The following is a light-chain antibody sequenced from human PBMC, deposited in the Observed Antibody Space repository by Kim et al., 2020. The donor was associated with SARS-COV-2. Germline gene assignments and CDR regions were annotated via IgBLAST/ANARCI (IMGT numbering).Light chain of an antibody. CDR1: SLRSYS. J-gene: IGLJ3*02. Sequence: SSELTQDPAVSVALGQTVRITCQGDSLRSYSASWYQQKPGQAPILVIYHKYNRPSGIPDRFSGSSSGNTASLTIPGAQAGDEADYYCNARDYTGNQWVFGGGTQLTVL. V-gene: IGLV3-19*01. CDR2: HKY. CDR3: NARDYTGNQWV.